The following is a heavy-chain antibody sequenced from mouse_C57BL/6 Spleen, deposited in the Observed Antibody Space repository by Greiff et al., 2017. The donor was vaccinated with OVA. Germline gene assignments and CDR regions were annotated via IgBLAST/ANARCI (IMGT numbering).Heavy chain of an antibody. V-gene: IGHV1-62-2*01. Sequence: VQVVESGAELVKPGASVKLSCKASGYTFTEYTIHWVKQRSGQGLEWIGWFYPGSGSIKYNEKFKDKATLTADKSSSTVYMELSRLTSEDSAVYFCARHELGPPGFAYWGQGTLVTVSA. CDR3: ARHELGPPGFAY. CDR2: FYPGSGSI. CDR1: GYTFTEYT. D-gene: IGHD4-1*01. J-gene: IGHJ3*01.